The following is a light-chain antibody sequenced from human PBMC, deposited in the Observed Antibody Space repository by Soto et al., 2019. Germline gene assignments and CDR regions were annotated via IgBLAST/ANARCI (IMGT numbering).Light chain of an antibody. Sequence: DIQMTQSPSTLSASVGDRVTITCRASQSISSWLAWYQQKPGKAPKLLIYDASSLESGVPSRFSGSGSGTEFTLTISSLQPDDVATYYCQQYNDYSWTFGQGTKVDI. J-gene: IGKJ1*01. V-gene: IGKV1-5*01. CDR2: DAS. CDR1: QSISSW. CDR3: QQYNDYSWT.